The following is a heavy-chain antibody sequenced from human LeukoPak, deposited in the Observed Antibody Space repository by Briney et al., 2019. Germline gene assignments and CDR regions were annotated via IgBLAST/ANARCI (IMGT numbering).Heavy chain of an antibody. CDR3: ARDRATYGGKENWFDP. Sequence: SETLSLTCTVSGGSISSGGYYWSWIRQHPGKGLEWIGYIYYSGSTYYNPSLKSRVTISVDTSKNQFSLKLSSVTAADTAVYYCARDRATYGGKENWFDPWGQGTLVTVSS. J-gene: IGHJ5*02. D-gene: IGHD4-23*01. V-gene: IGHV4-31*03. CDR2: IYYSGST. CDR1: GGSISSGGYY.